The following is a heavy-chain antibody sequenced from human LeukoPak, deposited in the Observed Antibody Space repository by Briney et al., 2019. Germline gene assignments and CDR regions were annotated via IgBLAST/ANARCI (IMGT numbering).Heavy chain of an antibody. Sequence: MTSETLSLTCTVPGGSISSSSYYWGWIRQPPGKGLEWIGSIYYSGSTYYNPSLKSRVTISVDTSKNQFSLKLSSVTAADTAVYYCARVTGDSSGYGDAFDIWGQGTMVTVSS. V-gene: IGHV4-39*01. D-gene: IGHD3-22*01. J-gene: IGHJ3*02. CDR1: GGSISSSSYY. CDR2: IYYSGST. CDR3: ARVTGDSSGYGDAFDI.